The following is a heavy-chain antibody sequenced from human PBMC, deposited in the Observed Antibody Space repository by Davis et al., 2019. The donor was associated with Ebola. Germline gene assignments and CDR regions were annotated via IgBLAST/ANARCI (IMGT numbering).Heavy chain of an antibody. Sequence: SETLSLTCAVSGGSISSSTYYWGWIRQPPGKGLEWIGSIYNSGSTYYNPSLESRVTISADTSKNQFSLKLSSVTAADTAVYYCARVGPYSSGWYLDYWGQGTLVTVSS. D-gene: IGHD6-19*01. J-gene: IGHJ4*02. V-gene: IGHV4-39*07. CDR1: GGSISSSTYY. CDR2: IYNSGST. CDR3: ARVGPYSSGWYLDY.